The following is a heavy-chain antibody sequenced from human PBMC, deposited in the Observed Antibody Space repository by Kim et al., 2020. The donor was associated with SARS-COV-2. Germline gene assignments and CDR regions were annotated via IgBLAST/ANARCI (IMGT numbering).Heavy chain of an antibody. CDR3: ARQAMVRGVPYYYYGMDV. Sequence: SRVTISVDTSKNQLSLKLSSVTAADTAVYYCARQAMVRGVPYYYYGMDVWGQGTTVTVSS. J-gene: IGHJ6*02. D-gene: IGHD3-10*01. V-gene: IGHV4-39*01.